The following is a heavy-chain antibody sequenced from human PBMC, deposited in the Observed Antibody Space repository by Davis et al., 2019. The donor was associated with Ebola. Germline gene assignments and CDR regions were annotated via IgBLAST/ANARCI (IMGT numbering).Heavy chain of an antibody. CDR3: ARRFGGAPYGMDV. D-gene: IGHD3-16*01. J-gene: IGHJ6*02. Sequence: ASVTVSCKASGYTFTGYYMHWVRQAPGQGLEWMGWINPNSGGTNYAQKFQGRVTMTRDTSISTAYMELSRLRSDDTAVYYCARRFGGAPYGMDVWGQGTTVTVSS. V-gene: IGHV1-2*02. CDR2: INPNSGGT. CDR1: GYTFTGYY.